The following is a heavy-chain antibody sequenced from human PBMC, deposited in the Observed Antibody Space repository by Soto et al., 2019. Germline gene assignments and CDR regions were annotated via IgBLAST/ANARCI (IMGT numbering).Heavy chain of an antibody. J-gene: IGHJ4*02. V-gene: IGHV3-7*03. CDR3: ARIARGVVTAIQDY. Sequence: GGSLILSCAASGFTFSSYWMSWVRQAPGKGLEWVANIKQDGSEKYYVDSVKGRFTISRDNAKNSLYLQMNSLRAEDTAVYYCARIARGVVTAIQDYWGQGTLVTVSS. CDR2: IKQDGSEK. D-gene: IGHD2-21*02. CDR1: GFTFSSYW.